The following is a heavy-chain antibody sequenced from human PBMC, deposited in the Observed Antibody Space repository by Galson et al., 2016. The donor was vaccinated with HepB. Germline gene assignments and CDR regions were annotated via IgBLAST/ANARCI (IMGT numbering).Heavy chain of an antibody. CDR1: GFTFRSYT. CDR2: ISSDGRKE. V-gene: IGHV3-30*04. Sequence: SLRLSCAASGFTFRSYTMHWVRQAPGKGLEWVAVISSDGRKEYYADSVKGRFTIFGDNSKNTLYLQMNSLRAEDTAVYYCARDQSEMATAADYWGQGTLVTVSS. CDR3: ARDQSEMATAADY. J-gene: IGHJ4*02. D-gene: IGHD5-24*01.